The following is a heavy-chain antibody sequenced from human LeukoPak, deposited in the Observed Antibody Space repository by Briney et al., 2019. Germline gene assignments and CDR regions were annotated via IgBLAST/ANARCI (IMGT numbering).Heavy chain of an antibody. D-gene: IGHD5/OR15-5a*01. CDR2: IYSGDGT. J-gene: IGHJ6*03. CDR3: ARDPPLVSGPVYYYYYMDV. Sequence: GGSLRLSCAASGFTVSSNYMSWVRQAPGKGLEWVSVIYSGDGTYYADSVKGRFTISRDNSKNTLYLQMNSLRAEDTAVYYCARDPPLVSGPVYYYYYMDVWGKGTTVTVSS. CDR1: GFTVSSNY. V-gene: IGHV3-66*01.